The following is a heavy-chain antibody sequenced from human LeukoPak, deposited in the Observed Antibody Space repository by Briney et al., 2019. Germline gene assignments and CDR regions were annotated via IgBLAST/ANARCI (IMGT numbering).Heavy chain of an antibody. CDR1: GFTFSSYA. Sequence: GGSLRLSCAASGFTFSSYAMHWVRQAPGKGLEWVAVISYDGSNKYYTDSVKGRFTISRDNSKNTLYLQMNSLRAEDTAVYYCARGPPYQLLYNLGGNYWGQGTLVTVSS. CDR3: ARGPPYQLLYNLGGNY. D-gene: IGHD2-2*02. CDR2: ISYDGSNK. V-gene: IGHV3-30-3*01. J-gene: IGHJ4*02.